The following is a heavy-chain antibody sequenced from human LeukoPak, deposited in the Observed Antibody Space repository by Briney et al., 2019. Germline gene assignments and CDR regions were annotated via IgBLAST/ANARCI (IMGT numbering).Heavy chain of an antibody. Sequence: PGGPLRLSCAASGFTFSDYYMRWLREAPGEGLEWVSYISSSGSTIYYADSVKGRFTIPTDNAKNSLYLHMNSLRAAATAVYYCARVTYSSSWYVVGPPDYWGQGTLVTVSS. J-gene: IGHJ4*02. V-gene: IGHV3-11*01. CDR2: ISSSGSTI. CDR1: GFTFSDYY. CDR3: ARVTYSSSWYVVGPPDY. D-gene: IGHD6-13*01.